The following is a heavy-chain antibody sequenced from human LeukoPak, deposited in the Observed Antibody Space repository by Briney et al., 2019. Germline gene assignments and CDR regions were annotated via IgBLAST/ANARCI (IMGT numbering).Heavy chain of an antibody. Sequence: GGSLRLSCAASGFTFSDYYMSWIRQAPGKGLEWVAYITTDGSTVSYADSLKGRFTISRDNAKNSVYLEMNSLRAEDTALYYCGMDRVVITDWGQGALVTVSS. V-gene: IGHV3-11*04. CDR3: GMDRVVITD. CDR2: ITTDGSTV. D-gene: IGHD3-22*01. J-gene: IGHJ4*02. CDR1: GFTFSDYY.